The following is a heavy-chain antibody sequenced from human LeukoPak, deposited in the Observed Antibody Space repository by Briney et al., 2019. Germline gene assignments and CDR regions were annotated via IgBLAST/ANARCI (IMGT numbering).Heavy chain of an antibody. J-gene: IGHJ4*02. V-gene: IGHV3-48*03. CDR1: GFTFSSYE. Sequence: PGGSLRLSCAASGFTFSSYEMNWVRQAPGKGLEWVSYISRSGSTIYYADSVKGRFTISRDNAKNSLYLQMNSLRAEDTAVYYCASRYCSGGSCYLNVDYWGQGTLVTVSS. D-gene: IGHD2-15*01. CDR3: ASRYCSGGSCYLNVDY. CDR2: ISRSGSTI.